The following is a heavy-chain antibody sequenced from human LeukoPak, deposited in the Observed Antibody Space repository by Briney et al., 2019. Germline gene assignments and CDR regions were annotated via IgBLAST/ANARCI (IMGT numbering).Heavy chain of an antibody. CDR3: TKRQGPTSGSYDYFDP. D-gene: IGHD1-26*01. V-gene: IGHV4-4*09. Sequence: SETLSLTCTVSGGSISGNYWSWIRQPPGQGLEWIAYIHSSGYTNYNPSLKSRVTISVDMSNNQFSLKVTSVTAADTAMYYCTKRQGPTSGSYDYFDPWGQGALVTVSS. CDR1: GGSISGNY. CDR2: IHSSGYT. J-gene: IGHJ5*02.